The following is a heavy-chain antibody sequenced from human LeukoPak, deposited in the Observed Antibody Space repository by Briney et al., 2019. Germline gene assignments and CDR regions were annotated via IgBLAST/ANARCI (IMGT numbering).Heavy chain of an antibody. Sequence: PGGSLRLSCAASGFTFTSYSMNWVRQAPGKGLEWVSSISSSNSYIFYADSVKGRFTISRDNAKNSLYLQMNSLRDEDTAVYYCARDGIYHDSSGDYGYYYYGMDVWGQGTTVTVSS. J-gene: IGHJ6*02. CDR3: ARDGIYHDSSGDYGYYYYGMDV. CDR2: ISSSNSYI. D-gene: IGHD3-22*01. CDR1: GFTFTSYS. V-gene: IGHV3-21*01.